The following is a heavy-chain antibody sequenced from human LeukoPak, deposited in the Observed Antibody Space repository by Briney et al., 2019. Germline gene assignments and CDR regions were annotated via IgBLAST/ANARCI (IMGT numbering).Heavy chain of an antibody. CDR1: DGSFSDYY. V-gene: IGHV4-34*01. CDR3: ARQFSVAGFAALAFDY. Sequence: RSETLSLPCGVYDGSFSDYYWSWIRQPPGKGLEWIGEINHSGSTNYNPSLKSRVTISVDTSKNQFSLKRSSVTAAATAVYYCARQFSVAGFAALAFDYWGQG. D-gene: IGHD6-19*01. J-gene: IGHJ4*02. CDR2: INHSGST.